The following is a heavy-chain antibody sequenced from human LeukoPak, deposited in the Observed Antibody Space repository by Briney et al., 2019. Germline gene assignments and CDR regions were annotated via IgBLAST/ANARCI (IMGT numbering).Heavy chain of an antibody. D-gene: IGHD3-9*01. CDR2: ISSSGSTI. CDR3: AKDIDPGYDTLTGYYKRCYGMDV. J-gene: IGHJ6*02. V-gene: IGHV3-11*04. CDR1: GFTFSDYY. Sequence: PGGSLRLSCAASGFTFSDYYMSWIRQAPGKGLEWVSYISSSGSTIYYADSVKGRFTISRDNSKNTLYLQMNSLRAEDTAVYYCAKDIDPGYDTLTGYYKRCYGMDVWGQGTTVTVSS.